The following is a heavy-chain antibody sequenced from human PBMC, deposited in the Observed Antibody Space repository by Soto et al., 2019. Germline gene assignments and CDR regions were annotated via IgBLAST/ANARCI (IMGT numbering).Heavy chain of an antibody. J-gene: IGHJ5*02. CDR2: IYYSGST. CDR1: GGSTSSDNY. V-gene: IGHV4-39*01. D-gene: IGHD6-19*01. Sequence: SETLSLTCTVSGGSTSSDNYWRWIRQPPGKGLEWIGHIYYSGSTYYNPSLESRVTISVDTSKNQCSLKLSSVIAADTAVYYCARHRYRAVAVSNRFDPWGQGTLVTVSS. CDR3: ARHRYRAVAVSNRFDP.